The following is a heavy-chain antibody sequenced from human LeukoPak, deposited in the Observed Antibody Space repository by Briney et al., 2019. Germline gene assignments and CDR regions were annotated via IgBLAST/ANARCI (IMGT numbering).Heavy chain of an antibody. J-gene: IGHJ5*02. CDR3: ARPIPHYYDSSGYYYSNWFDP. CDR1: GYTFTSYY. CDR2: INPSGGST. Sequence: GASVKVSCKASGYTFTSYYIHWVRQAPGQGLEWMGIINPSGGSTIYAQKFQGRVTMTRDMSTSTVYMELSSLRSEDTAVYYCARPIPHYYDSSGYYYSNWFDPWGQGTLVTVSS. D-gene: IGHD3-22*01. V-gene: IGHV1-46*01.